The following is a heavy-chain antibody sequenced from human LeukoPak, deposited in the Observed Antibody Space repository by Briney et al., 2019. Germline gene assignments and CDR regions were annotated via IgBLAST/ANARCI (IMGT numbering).Heavy chain of an antibody. Sequence: PGGSLRLSCAASGFTFDDYAKHWVRQAPGKGLEWVSGISWNSGSIGYADSVKGRFTISRDNAKNSLYLQMNSLRAEDTALYYCAKDASSGSSWYYFDYWGQGTLVTVSS. CDR1: GFTFDDYA. D-gene: IGHD6-13*01. CDR2: ISWNSGSI. CDR3: AKDASSGSSWYYFDY. J-gene: IGHJ4*02. V-gene: IGHV3-9*01.